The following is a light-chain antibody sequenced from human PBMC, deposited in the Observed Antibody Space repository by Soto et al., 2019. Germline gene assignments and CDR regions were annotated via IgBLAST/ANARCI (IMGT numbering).Light chain of an antibody. V-gene: IGKV3-11*01. CDR3: QQRSNWPPIT. Sequence: EIVMTQSPATLSVSPGERVTLSCRASQSVSSDLAWYQQKPGQAPRLLXYDASNRATGIPARFSGSGSGTDFTLTISSLEPEDFAVYYCQQRSNWPPITFGQGTRLEIK. CDR2: DAS. J-gene: IGKJ5*01. CDR1: QSVSSD.